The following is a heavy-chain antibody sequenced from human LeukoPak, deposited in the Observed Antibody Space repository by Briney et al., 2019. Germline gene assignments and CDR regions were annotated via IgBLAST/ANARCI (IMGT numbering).Heavy chain of an antibody. Sequence: PSETLSLTCTVSGGSISSGDYYWSWIRQPPGRGLEWIGYIYYSGSTNYNPSLKSRVTISVDTSKNQFSLKLSSVTAADTAVYYCAAKSRAGTYYWGQGTLVTVSS. D-gene: IGHD6-19*01. CDR2: IYYSGST. CDR3: AAKSRAGTYY. V-gene: IGHV4-30-4*01. CDR1: GGSISSGDYY. J-gene: IGHJ4*02.